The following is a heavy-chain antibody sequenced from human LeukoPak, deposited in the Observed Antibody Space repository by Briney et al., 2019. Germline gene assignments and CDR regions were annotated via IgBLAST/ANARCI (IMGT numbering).Heavy chain of an antibody. Sequence: PSETLSLTCTVSGGSISSYYWSWIRQPPGKGLEWIGYIYYSGSTNYNPSLKSRVTISVDTSKNQFSLKLSSVTAADTAVYYCARATYSSSWRTFDYWGQGTLVTVSS. CDR3: ARATYSSSWRTFDY. V-gene: IGHV4-59*01. D-gene: IGHD6-13*01. CDR2: IYYSGST. J-gene: IGHJ4*02. CDR1: GGSISSYY.